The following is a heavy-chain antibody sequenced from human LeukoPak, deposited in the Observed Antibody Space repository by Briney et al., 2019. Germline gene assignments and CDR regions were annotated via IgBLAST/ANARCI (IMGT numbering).Heavy chain of an antibody. J-gene: IGHJ4*02. Sequence: PGGSLRLSCAASGFTFSSYGMHWVRPAPGKGLEWVAVIWYDGSNKYYADSVKGRFTISRDNSKNTLYLQMNSLRAEDTAVYYCARGGSTPDCWGQGTLVTVSS. CDR1: GFTFSSYG. CDR2: IWYDGSNK. D-gene: IGHD2-2*01. V-gene: IGHV3-33*01. CDR3: ARGGSTPDC.